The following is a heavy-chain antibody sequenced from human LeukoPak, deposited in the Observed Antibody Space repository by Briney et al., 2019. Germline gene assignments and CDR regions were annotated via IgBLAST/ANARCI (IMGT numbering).Heavy chain of an antibody. CDR3: ARDEGHGTGGYNWFDP. CDR2: INPNSGGT. Sequence: ASVKVSCKASGYTFTGYYMHWVRQAPGQGLEWMGWINPNSGGTNYAQKFQGRVTITADESTGTAYMELSSLRSEDTAVYYCARDEGHGTGGYNWFDPWGQGTLVTVSS. D-gene: IGHD3-10*01. V-gene: IGHV1-2*02. J-gene: IGHJ5*02. CDR1: GYTFTGYY.